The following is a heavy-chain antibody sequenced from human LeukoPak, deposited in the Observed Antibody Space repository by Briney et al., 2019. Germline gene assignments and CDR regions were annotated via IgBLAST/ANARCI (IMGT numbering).Heavy chain of an antibody. Sequence: SETLSLTCAVYGGSFSGYYWSWIRQPPGKGLEWIGEINHSGSTNYNPSLKSRVTISVDTSKNQSSLKLSSVTAADTAVYYCASLGNSVTLDYWGQGTLVTVSS. CDR2: INHSGST. CDR1: GGSFSGYY. J-gene: IGHJ4*02. CDR3: ASLGNSVTLDY. D-gene: IGHD4-17*01. V-gene: IGHV4-34*01.